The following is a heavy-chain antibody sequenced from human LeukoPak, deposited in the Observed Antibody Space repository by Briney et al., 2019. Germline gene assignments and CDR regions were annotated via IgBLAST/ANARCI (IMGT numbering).Heavy chain of an antibody. CDR2: IIPIFGTA. CDR1: GSTFTVYY. Sequence: SVKVSCQASGSTFTVYYMHWVRQAPGQGLEWMGGIIPIFGTANYAQKFQGRVTITADESTSTAYMELSSLRSEDTAVYYCARAITMVRGVIESPYYYYYMDVWGKGTTVTISS. V-gene: IGHV1-69*13. CDR3: ARAITMVRGVIESPYYYYYMDV. D-gene: IGHD3-10*01. J-gene: IGHJ6*03.